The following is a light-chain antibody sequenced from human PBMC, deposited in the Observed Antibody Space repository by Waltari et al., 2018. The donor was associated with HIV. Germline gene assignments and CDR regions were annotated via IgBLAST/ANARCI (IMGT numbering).Light chain of an antibody. J-gene: IGLJ1*01. CDR2: KDT. CDR1: ALPNQY. V-gene: IGLV3-25*03. CDR3: QSADSSGNYF. Sequence: SYELTQPPSVSVSPGQTARITCSGDALPNQYAYWYQQKPGQAPELVIYKDTERPSGIPERFSGSSSGTTVTLTIRGVQAEDEADYYCQSADSSGNYFFGIGTKVTVL.